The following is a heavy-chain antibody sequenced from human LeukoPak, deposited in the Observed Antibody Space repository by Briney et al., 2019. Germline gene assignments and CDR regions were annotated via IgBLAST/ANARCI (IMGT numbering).Heavy chain of an antibody. J-gene: IGHJ4*01. CDR2: ISSIGGTT. CDR3: AKDPRFTARGVVKEPSYFDY. CDR1: GFTFSSYA. Sequence: PGGSLRLACAASGFTFSSYAMVWVGHAPGKGLKWVSFISSIGGTTYHADSVKGRFTISRDNSKNTLYLQLNTLSDGDTAVYFCAKDPRFTARGVVKEPSYFDYWGHGTLVTVSS. D-gene: IGHD3-10*01. V-gene: IGHV3-23*01.